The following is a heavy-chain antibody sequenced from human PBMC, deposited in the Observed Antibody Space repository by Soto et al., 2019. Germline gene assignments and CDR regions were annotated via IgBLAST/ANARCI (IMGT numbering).Heavy chain of an antibody. D-gene: IGHD1-1*01. Sequence: VQLVESGGGAVQPGRSLTLSCLASGFTFGTYGIHWVRQAPGKGLQWVALISYEGSNTYYADSVKGRFTISRDNSKNTLYLQMNSLRPEDTGVYFCARVTPGNNLYYFSGLDVWGQGTSVTVSS. CDR3: ARVTPGNNLYYFSGLDV. V-gene: IGHV3-30-3*01. J-gene: IGHJ6*02. CDR2: ISYEGSNT. CDR1: GFTFGTYG.